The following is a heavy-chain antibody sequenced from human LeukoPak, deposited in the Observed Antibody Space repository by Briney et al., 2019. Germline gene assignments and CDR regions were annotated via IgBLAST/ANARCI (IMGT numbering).Heavy chain of an antibody. D-gene: IGHD6-6*01. CDR2: ISAYNGNT. CDR1: GYIVTSYG. V-gene: IGHV1-18*01. CDR3: ARDGYSSSSRGFDY. J-gene: IGHJ4*02. Sequence: ASVKVSCKASGYIVTSYGISWVRQAPGQGLEWMGWISAYNGNTNYAQKLQGRVTMTTDTSTSTAYLELRSLRSDDTAVYYCARDGYSSSSRGFDYWGQGTLVTVSS.